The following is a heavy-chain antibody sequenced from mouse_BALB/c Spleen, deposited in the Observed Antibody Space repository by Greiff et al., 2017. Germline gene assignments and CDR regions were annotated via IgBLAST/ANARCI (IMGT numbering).Heavy chain of an antibody. D-gene: IGHD2-2*01. CDR1: GFSLSRYS. Sequence: VQRVESGPGLVAPSQSLSITCTVSGFSLSRYSVHWVRQPPGKGLEWLGMIWGGGSTDYNSALKSRLSISKDNSKSQVFLKMNSLQTDDTAMYNCARRGDGYGSWFAYWGQGTLVTVSA. J-gene: IGHJ3*01. CDR3: ARRGDGYGSWFAY. V-gene: IGHV2-6-4*01. CDR2: IWGGGST.